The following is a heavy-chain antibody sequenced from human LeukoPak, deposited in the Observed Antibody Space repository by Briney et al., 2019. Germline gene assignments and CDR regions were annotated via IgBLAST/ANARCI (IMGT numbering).Heavy chain of an antibody. CDR1: GFTFSSYS. V-gene: IGHV3-9*01. D-gene: IGHD5-12*01. J-gene: IGHJ4*02. CDR2: ISWNSGSI. Sequence: GGSLRLSCAASGFTFSSYSMNWVRQAPGKGLEWVSGISWNSGSIAYADSVKGRFTISRDNAKNSLYLQMNSLRAEDTALYYCAKDFGRSAYDRPFDYWGQGTLVTVSS. CDR3: AKDFGRSAYDRPFDY.